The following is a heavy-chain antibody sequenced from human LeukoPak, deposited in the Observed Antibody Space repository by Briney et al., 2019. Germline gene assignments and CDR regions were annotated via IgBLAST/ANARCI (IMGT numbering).Heavy chain of an antibody. CDR3: AREESPYYDFWIMDV. V-gene: IGHV3-48*01. J-gene: IGHJ6*04. Sequence: GGSLRLSCAASGFTFSSYSMNWVRQAPGKGLEWVSYISSSSSTIYYADSVKGRFTISRDNAKNSLYLQMNSLRAEDTAVYYCAREESPYYDFWIMDVWGKGTTVTVSS. D-gene: IGHD3-3*01. CDR2: ISSSSSTI. CDR1: GFTFSSYS.